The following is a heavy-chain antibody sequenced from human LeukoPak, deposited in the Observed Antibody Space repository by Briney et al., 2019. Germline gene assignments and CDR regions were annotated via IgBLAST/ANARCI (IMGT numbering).Heavy chain of an antibody. D-gene: IGHD2-21*02. CDR2: ISYDGSNK. CDR1: GFSYSSYL. J-gene: IGHJ4*02. Sequence: GRSLSHLCSLCGFSYSSYLLHRGRQAPGKGLEWVAVISYDGSNKYYADSVKGRFTISRDTSKNTLYLQMNSLRAEDTAVYYCAREVNVVVTATPTDYGGQGTLVTVSS. CDR3: AREVNVVVTATPTDY. V-gene: IGHV3-30*04.